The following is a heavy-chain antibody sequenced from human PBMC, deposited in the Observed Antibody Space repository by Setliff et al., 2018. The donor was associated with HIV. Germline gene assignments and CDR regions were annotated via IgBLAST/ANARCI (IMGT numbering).Heavy chain of an antibody. J-gene: IGHJ4*02. Sequence: SETLSLTCSVSGVSMTNNYWTWIRQSPGKGLEWIGYVHYSGNTRYNPSLKSRVTISVDTSKNKFSLKLSSVTAADTAVYYCASEKVAWTVSDSFFEFWGQGVPVTVAS. D-gene: IGHD2-15*01. V-gene: IGHV4-59*01. CDR1: GVSMTNNY. CDR2: VHYSGNT. CDR3: ASEKVAWTVSDSFFEF.